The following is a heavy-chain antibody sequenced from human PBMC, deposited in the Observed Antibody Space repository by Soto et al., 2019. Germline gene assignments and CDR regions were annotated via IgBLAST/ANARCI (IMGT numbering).Heavy chain of an antibody. CDR3: ARVVLWFGYYYYYGMDV. J-gene: IGHJ6*02. Sequence: SETLSLTCAVYGGSFSGYYWSWIRQPPGKGLEWIGEINHSGSTNYNPSLKSRVTISVDTSKNQFSLKLSSVTAADTAVFYCARVVLWFGYYYYYGMDVWGQGTTVTVSS. CDR2: INHSGST. D-gene: IGHD3-10*01. CDR1: GGSFSGYY. V-gene: IGHV4-34*01.